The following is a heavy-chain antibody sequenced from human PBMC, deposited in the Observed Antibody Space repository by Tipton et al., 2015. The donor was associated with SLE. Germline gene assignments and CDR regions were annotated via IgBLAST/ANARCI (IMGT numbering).Heavy chain of an antibody. CDR3: AREDATISGYCDY. CDR2: ISSSGSTI. CDR1: GFTFSSYE. Sequence: SLRLSCAASGFTFSSYEMNWVRQAPGKGLEWVSYISSSGSTIYYADSVKGRFTISRDNAKNSLYLQMNSLRAEDTAVYYCAREDATISGYCDYWGQGALVTVSS. V-gene: IGHV3-48*03. D-gene: IGHD4/OR15-4a*01. J-gene: IGHJ4*02.